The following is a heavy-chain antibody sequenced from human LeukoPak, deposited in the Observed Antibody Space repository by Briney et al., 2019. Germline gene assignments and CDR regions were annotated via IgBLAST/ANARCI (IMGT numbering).Heavy chain of an antibody. Sequence: GGSPRLSCEASGFTFSSYWMSWVRQAPGKGLEWVANIKTDGSEKYYVDSVKGRFTISRDNAKNSLYLQMNSLRAEDTAVYYCARDYTGYFPWGQGTLVIVSS. CDR2: IKTDGSEK. V-gene: IGHV3-7*03. CDR1: GFTFSSYW. CDR3: ARDYTGYFP. D-gene: IGHD3-9*01. J-gene: IGHJ5*02.